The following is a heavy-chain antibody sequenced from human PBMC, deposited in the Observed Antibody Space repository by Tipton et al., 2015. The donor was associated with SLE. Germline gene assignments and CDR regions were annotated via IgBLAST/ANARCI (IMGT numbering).Heavy chain of an antibody. V-gene: IGHV4-39*07. CDR3: AKDYNHDNADYN. Sequence: GEALGSNNYYWGWIRQSPAQGLEWIGTIHYAGGTYYNPSLRSRLTISVDTSENHFSLNLSSVTVADTAVYYCAKDYNHDNADYNWGQGTLVIVSS. CDR1: GEALGSNNYY. J-gene: IGHJ4*02. D-gene: IGHD4-17*01. CDR2: IHYAGGT.